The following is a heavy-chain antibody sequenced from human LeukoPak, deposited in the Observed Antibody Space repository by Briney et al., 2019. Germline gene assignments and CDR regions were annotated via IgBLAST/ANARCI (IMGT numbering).Heavy chain of an antibody. D-gene: IGHD3-22*01. CDR2: IIPIFGTA. J-gene: IGHJ4*02. Sequence: ASVKVSCKASGGTFSSYAISWVRQAPGQGLEWMGGIIPIFGTANYAQKLQGRVTMTTDTSTSTAYMELRSLRSDDTAVYYCARDHYYDSSGSFDYWGQGTLVTVSS. V-gene: IGHV1-69*05. CDR1: GGTFSSYA. CDR3: ARDHYYDSSGSFDY.